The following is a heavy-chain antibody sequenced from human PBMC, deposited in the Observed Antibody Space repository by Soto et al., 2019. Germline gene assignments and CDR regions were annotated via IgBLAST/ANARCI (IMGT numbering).Heavy chain of an antibody. Sequence: PSETLSLTCAVYGGSFSGYYWSWIRQPPGKGLEWIGEINHSGSTNYNPSLKSRVTISVDTSKNQFSLKLSSVTAADTAVYYCARGLGTTWLYYYYYGMDVWGQGTTVTV. D-gene: IGHD4-17*01. CDR3: ARGLGTTWLYYYYYGMDV. V-gene: IGHV4-34*01. CDR2: INHSGST. CDR1: GGSFSGYY. J-gene: IGHJ6*02.